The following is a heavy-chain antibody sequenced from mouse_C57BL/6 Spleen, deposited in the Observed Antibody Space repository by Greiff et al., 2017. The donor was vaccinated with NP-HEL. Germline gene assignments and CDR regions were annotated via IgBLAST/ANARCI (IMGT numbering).Heavy chain of an antibody. CDR1: GYTFTSYD. V-gene: IGHV1-85*01. CDR3: ARDGDGGTFAY. J-gene: IGHJ3*01. CDR2: IYPRDGST. Sequence: QVQLQQSGPELVKPGASVKLSCKASGYTFTSYDINWVKQRPGQGLEWIGWIYPRDGSTKYNEKFKGKATLTVDTSSSTAYMELHSLTSEDSAVYFCARDGDGGTFAYWGQGTLVTVSA. D-gene: IGHD3-3*01.